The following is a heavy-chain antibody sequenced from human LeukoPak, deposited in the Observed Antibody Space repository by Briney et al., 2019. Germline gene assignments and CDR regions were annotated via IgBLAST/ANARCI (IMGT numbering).Heavy chain of an antibody. Sequence: SENLSLTCAVYGGSFSGYYWSWLRQPPGKGLEWIGEINHSGSTNYNPSLKSRVTISLDTSKNQFSLKLSSVTAADTAVYDCARGGPSGYDSDYWGQGTLVTVSS. CDR1: GGSFSGYY. CDR2: INHSGST. J-gene: IGHJ4*02. D-gene: IGHD5-12*01. V-gene: IGHV4-34*01. CDR3: ARGGPSGYDSDY.